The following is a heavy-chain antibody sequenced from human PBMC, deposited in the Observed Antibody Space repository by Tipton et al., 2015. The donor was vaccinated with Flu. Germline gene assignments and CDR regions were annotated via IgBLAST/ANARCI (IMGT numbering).Heavy chain of an antibody. J-gene: IGHJ4*02. V-gene: IGHV3-66*02. CDR3: ASRVGATALDF. Sequence: RRLSCAASGFTVSSNYMSWVRQPPGKGLQWVSVVYSGGSTYYADSVKGRFTISRDNSKNTLYLQMNSLRDEDTAVYYCASRVGATALDFWGQGTLVTVSS. D-gene: IGHD1-26*01. CDR1: GFTVSSNY. CDR2: VYSGGST.